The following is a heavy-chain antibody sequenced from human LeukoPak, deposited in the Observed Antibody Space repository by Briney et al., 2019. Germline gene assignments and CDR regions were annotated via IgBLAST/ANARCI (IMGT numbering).Heavy chain of an antibody. CDR1: GGTFNSYA. D-gene: IGHD3-3*01. CDR3: ARGYYDLYYYMDV. CDR2: ILSVLELT. J-gene: IGHJ6*03. V-gene: IGHV1-69*04. Sequence: VASVKVSCKASGGTFNSYAISWVRQAPGQGLEWVGKILSVLELTNYAQKFQGRVTITADKSTSTAYMELSSLRSEDTAVYYCARGYYDLYYYMDVWGKGTTVTASS.